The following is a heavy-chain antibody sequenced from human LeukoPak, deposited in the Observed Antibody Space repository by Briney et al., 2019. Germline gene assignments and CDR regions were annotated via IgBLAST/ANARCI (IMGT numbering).Heavy chain of an antibody. CDR2: IWYDGSNK. D-gene: IGHD5/OR15-5a*01. CDR3: ARKSTNNWFDP. J-gene: IGHJ5*02. CDR1: GFTFSSYG. V-gene: IGHV3-33*01. Sequence: PGGSLRLSCAASGFTFSSYGMHWVRQAPGKGLEGVAVIWYDGSNKYYADSVKGRFTISRENSKNTLYLPMNSLRAEDTAVYYCARKSTNNWFDPWGQGTLVTVSS.